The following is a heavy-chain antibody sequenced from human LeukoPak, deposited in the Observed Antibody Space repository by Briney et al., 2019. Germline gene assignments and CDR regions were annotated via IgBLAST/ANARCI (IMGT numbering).Heavy chain of an antibody. Sequence: GGSLRLSCAASGFTFDDYVMHWVRQAPGKGLEWVSGISWNSGSIGYADSVKGRFTISRDNSKNTLYLQMNSLRAEDTAVYYCAKDSLYNYYDSSGPIDYWGQGTLVTVSS. D-gene: IGHD3-22*01. J-gene: IGHJ4*02. CDR3: AKDSLYNYYDSSGPIDY. CDR2: ISWNSGSI. V-gene: IGHV3-9*01. CDR1: GFTFDDYV.